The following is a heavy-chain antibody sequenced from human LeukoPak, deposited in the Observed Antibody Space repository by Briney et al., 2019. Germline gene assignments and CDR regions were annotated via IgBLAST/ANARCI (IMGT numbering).Heavy chain of an antibody. V-gene: IGHV1-2*02. CDR1: VYTFTGYY. D-gene: IGHD3-22*01. Sequence: GASVTVSFKSSVYTFTGYYMHWVRQAPGQGLEGMGWINPNNGGTNYAQKFQGRVTMTRDTSISTAYMELSRLRSDDTAVYYCAMSHDYYDSSGYYYFDYWGQGTLVTVSS. CDR2: INPNNGGT. J-gene: IGHJ4*02. CDR3: AMSHDYYDSSGYYYFDY.